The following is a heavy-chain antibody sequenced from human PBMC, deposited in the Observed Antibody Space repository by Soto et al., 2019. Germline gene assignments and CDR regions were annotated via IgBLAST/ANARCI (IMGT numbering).Heavy chain of an antibody. V-gene: IGHV3-13*01. CDR2: IGTAGDT. Sequence: EVQLVESGGGLVQPGGSLRLSCAASGFTFSSYDMHWVRQATGKGLEWGSAIGTAGDTYYPGSVKGRFTISRENAKNSLYLQMNSLRAGDTAVYYCARAPGYSSSPDYYYYGMDVWGQGTTVTVSS. D-gene: IGHD6-13*01. J-gene: IGHJ6*02. CDR3: ARAPGYSSSPDYYYYGMDV. CDR1: GFTFSSYD.